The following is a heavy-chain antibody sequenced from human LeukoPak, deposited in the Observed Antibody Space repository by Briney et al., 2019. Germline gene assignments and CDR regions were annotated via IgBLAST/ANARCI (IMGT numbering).Heavy chain of an antibody. CDR3: ARGAPYYYYHGMEV. CDR2: ISHSGTTI. Sequence: GGSLRLSCAASEFTFSNYEMNWVRQAPGKGLEWVSYISHSGTTIYYADSVKGRFTISRDSAKNSLYPQMNSLRVEDTAVYYCARGAPYYYYHGMEVWGQGTTVTVSS. CDR1: EFTFSNYE. V-gene: IGHV3-48*03. J-gene: IGHJ6*02.